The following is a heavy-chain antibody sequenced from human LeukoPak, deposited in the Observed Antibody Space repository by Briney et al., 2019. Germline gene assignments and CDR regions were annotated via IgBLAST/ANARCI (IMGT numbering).Heavy chain of an antibody. CDR3: ARAGYYYDSSGYYPQVSFDY. Sequence: ASVKVSCKASGYTFTGYYMHWVRQAPGQGLEWMGWINPNSGGTNYAQKFQGRVTITRDTSASTAYMELSSLRSEDMAVYYCARAGYYYDSSGYYPQVSFDYWGQGTLVTVSS. CDR1: GYTFTGYY. D-gene: IGHD3-22*01. J-gene: IGHJ4*02. CDR2: INPNSGGT. V-gene: IGHV1-2*02.